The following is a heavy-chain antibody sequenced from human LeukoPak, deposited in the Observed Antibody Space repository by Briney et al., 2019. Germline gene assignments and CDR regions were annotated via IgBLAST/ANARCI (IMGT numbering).Heavy chain of an antibody. D-gene: IGHD3-10*01. J-gene: IGHJ3*02. CDR3: ARVFEYYYGSGSSVAFDI. CDR2: IYYSGST. V-gene: IGHV4-61*01. Sequence: SETLSLTCTVSGGSVSSGSYYWSWIRQPPGKGLEWIGYIYYSGSTNYNPSLKSRVTISADTSKNQFSLKLSSVTAADTAVYYCARVFEYYYGSGSSVAFDIWGQGTMVTVSS. CDR1: GGSVSSGSYY.